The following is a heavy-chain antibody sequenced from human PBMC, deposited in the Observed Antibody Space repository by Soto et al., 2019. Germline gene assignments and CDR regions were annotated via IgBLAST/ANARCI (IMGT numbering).Heavy chain of an antibody. CDR3: AKDTVRTFGFIDY. CDR1: EFTFSLYG. J-gene: IGHJ4*02. Sequence: QVQLVESGGGVVQPGESLRLSCAASEFTFSLYGMHWVRQAPGKGLEWVAVISHDGSNKFYADSVKGRFTISRDNSKSTLSLHMSSLTVEDTAVYYCAKDTVRTFGFIDYWGQGTLVTVSS. D-gene: IGHD3-10*01. V-gene: IGHV3-30*18. CDR2: ISHDGSNK.